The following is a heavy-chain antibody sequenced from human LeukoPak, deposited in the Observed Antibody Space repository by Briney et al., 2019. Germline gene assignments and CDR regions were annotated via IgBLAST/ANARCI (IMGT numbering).Heavy chain of an antibody. J-gene: IGHJ4*02. CDR3: ARDTSFAGGAALDF. CDR1: GFTLSSYA. V-gene: IGHV3-30*04. D-gene: IGHD1-26*01. CDR2: VSYDGSNK. Sequence: GGSLTLSCAASGFTLSSYAMHWVRQAPGKGLEWVAVVSYDGSNKYYANSDKGRFTITRDKSKNTLHLQMNSLRAEDTAIYYCARDTSFAGGAALDFWGQGTLVTVSS.